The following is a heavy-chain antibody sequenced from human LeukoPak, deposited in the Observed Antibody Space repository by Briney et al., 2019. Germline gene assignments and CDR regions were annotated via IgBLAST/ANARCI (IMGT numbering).Heavy chain of an antibody. J-gene: IGHJ4*01. CDR1: GFTFRNYD. Sequence: GGSLSLSCEASGFTFRNYDFHWVRQAPGKGLEWVTLISYDGNSKYYADSVKGRFTISRDNSKNTLYLQMNSLRTEDTAVYYCARAGDYGWRTFRWRQFPYWVEVLLVTVSS. CDR3: ARAGDYGWRTFRWRQFPY. D-gene: IGHD4/OR15-4a*01. V-gene: IGHV3-30-3*01. CDR2: ISYDGNSK.